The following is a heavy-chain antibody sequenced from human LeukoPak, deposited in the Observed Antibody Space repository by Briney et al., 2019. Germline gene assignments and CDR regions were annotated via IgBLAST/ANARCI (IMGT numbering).Heavy chain of an antibody. CDR2: IRSTANNYAT. D-gene: IGHD3-22*01. CDR3: ARDAHYDSSGYYGY. J-gene: IGHJ4*02. CDR1: GFTFSNAW. Sequence: GGSLRLSCAASGFTFSNAWMSWVRQAPGKGLEWVGRIRSTANNYATAYAASVKGRFTISRDDSKNTAYLQMDSLKTEDTAVYYCARDAHYDSSGYYGYWGQGTLVTVSS. V-gene: IGHV3-73*01.